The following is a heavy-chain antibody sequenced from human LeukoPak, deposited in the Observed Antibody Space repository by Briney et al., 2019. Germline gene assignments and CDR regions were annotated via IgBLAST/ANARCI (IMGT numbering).Heavy chain of an antibody. CDR3: ARDGWSYDLS. CDR1: GFTFSSHW. D-gene: IGHD3-10*01. Sequence: GESLRLSCAAAGFTFSSHWMSWVRQAPGKGLEWVANIKQDGSVIYYVDSVKGRFTISRDNAKNSLYLQMNSLRAEDTAVYYCARDGWSYDLSWGQGTLVTVSS. J-gene: IGHJ5*02. CDR2: IKQDGSVI. V-gene: IGHV3-7*01.